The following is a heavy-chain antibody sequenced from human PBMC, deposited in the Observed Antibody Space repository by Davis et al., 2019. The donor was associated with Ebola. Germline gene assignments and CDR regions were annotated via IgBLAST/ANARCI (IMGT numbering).Heavy chain of an antibody. CDR1: GFTFSSYS. Sequence: GESLKISCAASGFTFSSYSMNWVRQAPGKGLEWVSSISSSSSYIYYADSVKGRFTISRDNAKNSLYLQMNSLRAEDTAVYYCARGGGYCSGGSCYPLPGDSYNWFDPWGQGTLVTVSS. V-gene: IGHV3-21*01. J-gene: IGHJ5*02. CDR3: ARGGGYCSGGSCYPLPGDSYNWFDP. CDR2: ISSSSSYI. D-gene: IGHD2-15*01.